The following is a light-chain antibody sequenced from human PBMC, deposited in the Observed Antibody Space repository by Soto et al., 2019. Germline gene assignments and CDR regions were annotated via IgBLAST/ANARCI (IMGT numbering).Light chain of an antibody. Sequence: DIQMTQSPSSLSASVGDTVTITCRASQIISTYLTCYQQKPGKAPKLLIYAAYNLQSGVPSRFSGSGSGTDFTLTISSLQPEDFAAYYCQQSYDMPWTFGQGTKVDIK. CDR1: QIISTY. V-gene: IGKV1-39*01. CDR3: QQSYDMPWT. CDR2: AAY. J-gene: IGKJ1*01.